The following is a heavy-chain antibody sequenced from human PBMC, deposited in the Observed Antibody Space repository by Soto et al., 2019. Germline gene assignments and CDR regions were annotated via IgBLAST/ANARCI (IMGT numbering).Heavy chain of an antibody. CDR2: IIPIFGTA. J-gene: IGHJ3*02. V-gene: IGHV1-69*01. CDR1: GGTFSSYA. D-gene: IGHD5-18*01. Sequence: QVQLVQSGAEVKKPGSSVKVSCKASGGTFSSYAISWVRQAPGQGLEWMGGIIPIFGTANYAQKFQGRVTITADESTRTAYIELSRLRSEDTAVYYCARSIYSYGGGDAFDIWGQGTMVTVSS. CDR3: ARSIYSYGGGDAFDI.